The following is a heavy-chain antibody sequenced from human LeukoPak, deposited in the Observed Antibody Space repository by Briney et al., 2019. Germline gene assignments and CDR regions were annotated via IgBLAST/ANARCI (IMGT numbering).Heavy chain of an antibody. CDR2: TYYRSKWYN. Sequence: PSQTLSLNCAISGDSVSSNSAAWNWIRQSPSRGLEWLGRTYYRSKWYNDYAVSVKSRITINPDTSKNQFSLQLNSVTPEDTAVYYCAREPGHYYGSGSLDYWGQGTPVTVSS. CDR1: GDSVSSNSAA. V-gene: IGHV6-1*01. J-gene: IGHJ4*02. CDR3: AREPGHYYGSGSLDY. D-gene: IGHD3-10*01.